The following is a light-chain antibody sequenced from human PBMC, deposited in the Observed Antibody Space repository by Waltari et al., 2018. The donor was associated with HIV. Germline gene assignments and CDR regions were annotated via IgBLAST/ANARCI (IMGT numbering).Light chain of an antibody. Sequence: IQMTQSPSILSASVGDRVTITCRSSQNVNSCLAWYQQMPGRAPTRLIYKASTLEYGVPARFTGSGSGTNFTLTINSLHPDDFATYYCQQYNSDFYTFGLGTRLDLK. CDR3: QQYNSDFYT. CDR1: QNVNSC. J-gene: IGKJ2*01. V-gene: IGKV1-5*03. CDR2: KAS.